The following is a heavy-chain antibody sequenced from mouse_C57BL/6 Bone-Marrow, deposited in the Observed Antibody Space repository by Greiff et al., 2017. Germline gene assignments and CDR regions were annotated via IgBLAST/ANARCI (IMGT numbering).Heavy chain of an antibody. J-gene: IGHJ4*01. CDR3: ARGYDYDYAMDY. D-gene: IGHD2-4*01. CDR2: INPNYGTT. Sequence: VQLKESGPKLVKPGASVKISCKASGYSFTDYNMNWVKQSNGKSLEWIGVINPNYGTTSYNQKFKGKATLTVDQSSSTAYMQLNRLTSEDSAVYYCARGYDYDYAMDYWGQGTSVTVSS. V-gene: IGHV1-39*01. CDR1: GYSFTDYN.